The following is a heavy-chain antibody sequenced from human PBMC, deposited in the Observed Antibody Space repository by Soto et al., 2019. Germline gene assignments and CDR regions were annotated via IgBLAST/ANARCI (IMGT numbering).Heavy chain of an antibody. CDR2: TSGSGGDT. CDR3: AAGTNSDWYTY. Sequence: VGSLRLSCAASGFTFSSYAMSWVRQTPGKGLEWVSLTSGSGGDTYYADSVKGRLTISRDNSKNTLYLQMNSLGAEDTAVYYCAAGTNSDWYTYWGQGTLVTVSS. CDR1: GFTFSSYA. D-gene: IGHD1-1*01. V-gene: IGHV3-23*01. J-gene: IGHJ4*02.